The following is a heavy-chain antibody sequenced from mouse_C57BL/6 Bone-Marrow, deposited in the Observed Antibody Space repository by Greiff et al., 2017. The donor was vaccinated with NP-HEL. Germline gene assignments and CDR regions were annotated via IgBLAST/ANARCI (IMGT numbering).Heavy chain of an antibody. CDR1: GYSITSGYY. Sequence: VQLQQSGPGLVKPSQSLSLTCSVTGYSITSGYYWNWIRQFPGNKLEWMGYISYDGSNNYNPSLKNRISITRDTSKNQFFLKLNSVTTEDTATYYCARDGWDSWFAYWGQGTLVTVSA. J-gene: IGHJ3*01. CDR3: ARDGWDSWFAY. D-gene: IGHD4-1*01. CDR2: ISYDGSN. V-gene: IGHV3-6*01.